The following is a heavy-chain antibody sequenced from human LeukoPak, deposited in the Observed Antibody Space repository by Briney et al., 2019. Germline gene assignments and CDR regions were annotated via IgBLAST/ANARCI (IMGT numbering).Heavy chain of an antibody. J-gene: IGHJ4*02. CDR1: GYTFTGYN. Sequence: ASVRVSCKASGYTFTGYNMHWVRQAPGQGLEWMGWINPNSGGTNYAQKFQGRVTMTRNTSISTAYMELSRLRSDVTAVYYCARVVGSDSYDYWGQGTLVTVSS. D-gene: IGHD2-21*02. CDR2: INPNSGGT. CDR3: ARVVGSDSYDY. V-gene: IGHV1-2*02.